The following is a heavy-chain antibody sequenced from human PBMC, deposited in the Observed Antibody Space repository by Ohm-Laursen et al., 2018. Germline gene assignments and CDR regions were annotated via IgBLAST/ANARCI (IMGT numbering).Heavy chain of an antibody. CDR3: ARGYSSGWSFDP. V-gene: IGHV1-8*01. CDR2: MNPNSGNT. D-gene: IGHD6-13*01. J-gene: IGHJ5*02. CDR1: GYTFTSYD. Sequence: ASVKVSCKASGYTFTSYDINWVRQATGQGLEWMGWMNPNSGNTGYAQKFQGRVTMTRNTSISTAYMELSSLRSEDTAVYYCARGYSSGWSFDPWGRGTLVTASS.